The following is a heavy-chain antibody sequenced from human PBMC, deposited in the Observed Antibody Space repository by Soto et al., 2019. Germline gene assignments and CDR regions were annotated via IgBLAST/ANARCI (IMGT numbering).Heavy chain of an antibody. CDR3: ARDFEADIVVVPAAIDGMDV. Sequence: QVQLVESGGGVVQPGRSLRLSCAASGFTFSSYGMHWVRQAPGKGLEWVAVIWYDGSNKYYADSVKGRFTISRDNSKNTLYLQMNSLRAEDTAVYYCARDFEADIVVVPAAIDGMDVWGQGTTVTVSS. CDR2: IWYDGSNK. V-gene: IGHV3-33*01. J-gene: IGHJ6*02. CDR1: GFTFSSYG. D-gene: IGHD2-2*01.